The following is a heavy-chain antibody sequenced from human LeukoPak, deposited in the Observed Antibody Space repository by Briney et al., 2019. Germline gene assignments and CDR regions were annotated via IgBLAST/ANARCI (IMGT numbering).Heavy chain of an antibody. J-gene: IGHJ4*02. D-gene: IGHD3-22*01. CDR3: ARDTPTYDSSGSTPIAY. Sequence: ASVKVSCKASGYTFTGYYMHWVRQAPGQGLDGMGWINPNSGGTNYAQKFQDRVTMTRDTSISTAYMELSMLRSDDTAVYYCARDTPTYDSSGSTPIAYWGQGTLVTVSS. CDR2: INPNSGGT. CDR1: GYTFTGYY. V-gene: IGHV1-2*02.